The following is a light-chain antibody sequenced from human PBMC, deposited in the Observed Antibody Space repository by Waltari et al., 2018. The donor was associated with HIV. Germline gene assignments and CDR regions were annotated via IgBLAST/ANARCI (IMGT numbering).Light chain of an antibody. CDR2: RIS. CDR3: QQRGDWPT. Sequence: EIVLTQSPGTLSLSPGERATLSCRASESVTTSHLAWYQQKPGQAPRLLIYRISSRAAGIPARFSGSGSGTDFTLTISSLEPEDFAVYYCQQRGDWPTFGGGTKVDIK. V-gene: IGKV3D-20*02. J-gene: IGKJ4*01. CDR1: ESVTTSH.